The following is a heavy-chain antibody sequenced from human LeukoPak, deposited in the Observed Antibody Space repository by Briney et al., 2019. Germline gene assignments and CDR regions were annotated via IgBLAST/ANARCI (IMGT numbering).Heavy chain of an antibody. V-gene: IGHV3-21*01. D-gene: IGHD6-19*01. CDR2: ISSSSSYI. CDR1: GFTFSSYS. CDR3: ARSIGLAYNDAFDI. Sequence: PGGSLRLSCAASGFTFSSYSMNWVRQAPGEGLEWVSSISSSSSYIYYADSVKGRFTISRDNAKNSLYLQMNSLRAEDTAVYYCARSIGLAYNDAFDIWGQGTMVTVSS. J-gene: IGHJ3*02.